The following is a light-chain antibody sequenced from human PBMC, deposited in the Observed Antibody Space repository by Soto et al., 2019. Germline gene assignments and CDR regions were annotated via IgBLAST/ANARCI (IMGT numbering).Light chain of an antibody. J-gene: IGKJ5*01. CDR2: DAY. CDR3: QQRHMWPIT. V-gene: IGKV3-11*01. Sequence: EIVVTQSPAPLSVSPGERATLSCRASQSFRGLLAWYQQKPGQAPRLLIYDAYNRATGIPPRFSGSGSGTDFTLTISSLEPEDSAVYYCQQRHMWPITFGQGTRLEIK. CDR1: QSFRGL.